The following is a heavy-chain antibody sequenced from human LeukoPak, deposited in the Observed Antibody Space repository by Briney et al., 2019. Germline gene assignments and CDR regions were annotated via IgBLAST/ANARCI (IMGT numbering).Heavy chain of an antibody. J-gene: IGHJ4*02. CDR3: ARGRKGRYYDTSGYYYRFDY. Sequence: SETLSLTCAVYGGSFSGYYWSWIRQPPGKGLEWIGEINHSGSTNYNPSLKSRVTISVDTSKNQFSLKLSSVTAADTAVYYCARGRKGRYYDTSGYYYRFDYWGPGTLVTVSS. CDR1: GGSFSGYY. V-gene: IGHV4-34*01. D-gene: IGHD3-22*01. CDR2: INHSGST.